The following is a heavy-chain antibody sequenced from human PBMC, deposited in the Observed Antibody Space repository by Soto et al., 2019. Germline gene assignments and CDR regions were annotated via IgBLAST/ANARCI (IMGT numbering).Heavy chain of an antibody. V-gene: IGHV4-30-2*01. J-gene: IGHJ4*02. Sequence: QLRLQEYGSGLVKPSQTLSLTCAVSGGSISSDGYSWSWIRQPPGKGLEWIEYVYHSGSTYYNQSSKSRATRSLDRSKNQFSLQLSAVTAADTAVYYCASSHAGAHITAAVHWGKGTLCTVSS. D-gene: IGHD6-13*01. CDR1: GGSISSDGYS. CDR2: VYHSGST. CDR3: ASSHAGAHITAAVH.